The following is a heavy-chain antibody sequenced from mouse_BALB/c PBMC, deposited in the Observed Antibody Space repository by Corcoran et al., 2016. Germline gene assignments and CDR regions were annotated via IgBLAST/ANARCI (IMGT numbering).Heavy chain of an antibody. CDR1: GFNIKDTY. CDR2: IDPANGNT. J-gene: IGHJ4*01. Sequence: EVQLQQSGAELVKSGASVKLSCTASGFNIKDTYMHWVKQRPEQGLEWIGRIDPANGNTKYDPKFQGKATITADTSSNTAYLQLSSLTSEDTAVYYCARGDPYYAMDYWGQGTSVTISS. V-gene: IGHV14-3*02. CDR3: ARGDPYYAMDY. D-gene: IGHD3-3*01.